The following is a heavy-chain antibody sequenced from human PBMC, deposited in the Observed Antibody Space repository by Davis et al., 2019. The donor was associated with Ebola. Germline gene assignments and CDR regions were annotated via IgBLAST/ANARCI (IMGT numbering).Heavy chain of an antibody. CDR1: GGTFSSYA. CDR3: ARGPTYYDFWSGYFSFSLDY. D-gene: IGHD3-3*01. V-gene: IGHV1-69*04. J-gene: IGHJ4*02. Sequence: SVKVSCKASGGTFSSYAISWVRQAPGQGLEWMGRIIPILGIANYAQKFQGRVTMTRNTSISTAYMELSSLRAEDTAVYYCARGPTYYDFWSGYFSFSLDYWGQGTLVTVSS. CDR2: IIPILGIA.